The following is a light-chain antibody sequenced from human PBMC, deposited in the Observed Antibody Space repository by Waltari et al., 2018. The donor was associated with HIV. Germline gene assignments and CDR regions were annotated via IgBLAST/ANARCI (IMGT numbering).Light chain of an antibody. CDR1: SSDVGGYNL. J-gene: IGLJ2*01. V-gene: IGLV2-23*02. CDR3: CAYAGSTTYVI. Sequence: QSALTQPASVSGSPGQSITISCTGTSSDVGGYNLVSWYQQHPGKAPKFMIYEVSKRPSGVANRFAGSKSGNTASLTISGRQAEDEADYYCCAYAGSTTYVIFGGGTKLTVL. CDR2: EVS.